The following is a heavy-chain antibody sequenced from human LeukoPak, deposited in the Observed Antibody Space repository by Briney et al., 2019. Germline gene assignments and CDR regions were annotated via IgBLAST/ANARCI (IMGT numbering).Heavy chain of an antibody. CDR1: GGSISSSSYY. Sequence: SETLSLTCAVSGGSISSSSYYWGWIRQPPGKGLEWIGIVYYSGSTHYNPSLESRVAISVDTSKNHFSLKLSSMTAADTAVYYCARVVPMYSSDWYDDYWGQGTLVTVSS. J-gene: IGHJ4*02. V-gene: IGHV4-39*02. CDR3: ARVVPMYSSDWYDDY. CDR2: VYYSGST. D-gene: IGHD6-19*01.